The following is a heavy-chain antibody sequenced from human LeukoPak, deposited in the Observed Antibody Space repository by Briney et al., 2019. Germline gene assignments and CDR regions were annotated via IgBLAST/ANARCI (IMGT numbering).Heavy chain of an antibody. D-gene: IGHD3-22*01. CDR1: GGSFSGYY. Sequence: SETLSLTCAVYGGSFSGYYWSWTRQPPGKGLEWIGEINHSGSTNYNPSLKSRVTISVDTSKNQFSLKLSSVTAADTAVYYCARVLPHYDSSGYYYAHLRYFDYWGQGTLVTVSS. V-gene: IGHV4-34*01. CDR2: INHSGST. J-gene: IGHJ4*02. CDR3: ARVLPHYDSSGYYYAHLRYFDY.